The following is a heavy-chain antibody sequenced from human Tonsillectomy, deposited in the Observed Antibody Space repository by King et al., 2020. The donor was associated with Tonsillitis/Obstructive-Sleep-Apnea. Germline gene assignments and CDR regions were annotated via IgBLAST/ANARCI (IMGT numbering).Heavy chain of an antibody. J-gene: IGHJ3*02. CDR1: GYSFASYW. CDR3: ARGGIGYDFAFDI. V-gene: IGHV5-10-1*01. Sequence: VQLVQSGAEVKEPGESLRISCKGSGYSFASYWINCVRQMPGKGLEWMGKIDPSDSYANYSPSFQGHVTFSVDKSISTAHLQWSSLRASDNAMYYCARGGIGYDFAFDIWGQGTMVTVSS. D-gene: IGHD5-12*01. CDR2: IDPSDSYA.